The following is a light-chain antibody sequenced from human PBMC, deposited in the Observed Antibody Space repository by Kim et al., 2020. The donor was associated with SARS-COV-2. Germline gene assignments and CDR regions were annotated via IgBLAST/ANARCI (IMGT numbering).Light chain of an antibody. J-gene: IGLJ2*01. CDR1: AYDIGYHYY. Sequence: GQSITISCTGTAYDIGYHYYVSWYQLHPGRVPKLIIYDVSERPSGVSDRFSGSKSGNTASLTISDLQAEDEADYYCGSYTFSASLIFGGGTRLTVL. CDR2: DVS. CDR3: GSYTFSASLI. V-gene: IGLV2-14*03.